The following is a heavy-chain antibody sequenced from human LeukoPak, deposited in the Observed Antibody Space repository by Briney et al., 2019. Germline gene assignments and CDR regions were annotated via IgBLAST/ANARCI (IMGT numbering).Heavy chain of an antibody. J-gene: IGHJ4*02. D-gene: IGHD3-22*01. V-gene: IGHV1-46*03. CDR3: RRVGDDSSGYYYRSFDY. Sequence: ASVKVSCKASGYTFTSYYMHWVRQAPGQGLEWMGIINPSGGSTSYAHKFQGRVTMTMDTSTSTVYTEMSSLRSEATPGDYCRRVGDDSSGYYYRSFDYWGQGTLVTVSS. CDR1: GYTFTSYY. CDR2: INPSGGST.